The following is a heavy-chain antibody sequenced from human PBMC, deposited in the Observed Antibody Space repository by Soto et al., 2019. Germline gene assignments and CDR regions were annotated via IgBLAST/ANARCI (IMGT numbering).Heavy chain of an antibody. Sequence: QVQLQESGPRLVKPSGTLSLTCVVSGASVNSNNWWSWVRQSPGKGLEWIGETYRSGTTNYNASLESRASISMDQSNNQISLHMISLTVADTAVYYFARHIAVPTTRGVDYWGQGILVTVSS. J-gene: IGHJ4*02. CDR1: GASVNSNNW. CDR3: ARHIAVPTTRGVDY. D-gene: IGHD6-19*01. CDR2: TYRSGTT. V-gene: IGHV4-4*02.